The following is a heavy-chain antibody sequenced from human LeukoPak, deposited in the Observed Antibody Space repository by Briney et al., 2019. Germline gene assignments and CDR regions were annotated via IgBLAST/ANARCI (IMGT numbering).Heavy chain of an antibody. CDR1: GGSFSSYG. Sequence: SVKVSCKASGGSFSSYGISWVRQAPGQGLEWMGRIIPILDITNYAQKFQGRVTITADKSSSTAYMALSSLRSEDTAVYYCAREGIVVRGPYYFDYWGQGTLVTVSS. D-gene: IGHD3-10*01. V-gene: IGHV1-69*04. CDR2: IIPILDIT. CDR3: AREGIVVRGPYYFDY. J-gene: IGHJ4*02.